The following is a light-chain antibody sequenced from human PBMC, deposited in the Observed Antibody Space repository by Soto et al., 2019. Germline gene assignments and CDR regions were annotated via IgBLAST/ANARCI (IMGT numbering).Light chain of an antibody. CDR3: MQGTHWPPT. J-gene: IGKJ1*01. CDR1: RSVVYSDGIAY. Sequence: DVEMTQSPLSLPVTPGQPASISCRSSRSVVYSDGIAYLNWFHQRPGQSPRRLIYKASNRDSGVPDRFSGSGSGTDFTLHINRVEAEDVGIYYCMQGTHWPPTFGRGTRVEIK. V-gene: IGKV2-30*01. CDR2: KAS.